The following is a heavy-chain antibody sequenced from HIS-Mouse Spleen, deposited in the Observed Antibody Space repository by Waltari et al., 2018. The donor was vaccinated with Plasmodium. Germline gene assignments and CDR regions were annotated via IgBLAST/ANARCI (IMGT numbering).Heavy chain of an antibody. CDR2: IHHSGRT. D-gene: IGHD6-13*01. J-gene: IGHJ5*02. CDR1: GYSISSGYY. CDR3: ARGVGYSSSWYWFDP. V-gene: IGHV4-38-2*02. Sequence: QVQLQESGPGLVKPSETLSLTCTVSGYSISSGYYWGWIRQPPGKGLEWIGSIHHSGRTYYNPSLKSRVTISVDTSKNQFSLKLSSVTAADTAVYYCARGVGYSSSWYWFDPWGQGTLVTVSS.